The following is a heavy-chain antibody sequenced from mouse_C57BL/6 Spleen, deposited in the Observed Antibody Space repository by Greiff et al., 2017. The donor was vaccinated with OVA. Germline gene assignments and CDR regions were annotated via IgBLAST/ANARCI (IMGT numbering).Heavy chain of an antibody. Sequence: QVQLQQSGAELARPGASVKMSCKASGYTFTSYTMHWVKQRPGQGLEWIGYINPSSGYTKYNQKFKDKATLTADKSSSTAYMQLISLTSEDSAVYYCAIQSYYAMDYWGQGTSVTVSS. V-gene: IGHV1-4*01. CDR2: INPSSGYT. J-gene: IGHJ4*01. CDR3: AIQSYYAMDY. CDR1: GYTFTSYT.